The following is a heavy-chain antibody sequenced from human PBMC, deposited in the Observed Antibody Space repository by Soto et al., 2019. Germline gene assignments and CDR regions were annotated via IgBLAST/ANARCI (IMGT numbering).Heavy chain of an antibody. V-gene: IGHV3-21*01. Sequence: GGSLRLSCAASGFTFSSYSMNWVRQAPGKGLEWVSSISSSSSYIYYADSVKGRFTISRDNAKNSLYLQMNSLRAEDTAVYYCAKEGGAVAGGDFDYWGQGTLVTVSS. CDR2: ISSSSSYI. CDR3: AKEGGAVAGGDFDY. J-gene: IGHJ4*02. CDR1: GFTFSSYS. D-gene: IGHD6-19*01.